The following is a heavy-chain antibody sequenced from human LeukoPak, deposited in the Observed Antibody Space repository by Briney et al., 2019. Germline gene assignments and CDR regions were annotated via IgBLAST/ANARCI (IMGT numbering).Heavy chain of an antibody. CDR1: GGSISSSSYY. CDR2: IYYSGST. Sequence: KPSETLSLTCTVSGGSISSSSYYGGWIRQPPGKGLEWIGSIYYSGSTYYNPSLKSRVTISVDTSKNQFSLKLSSVTAADTAVYYCARLEYYDFWSGYCDYWGRGTLVTVSS. D-gene: IGHD3-3*01. J-gene: IGHJ4*02. V-gene: IGHV4-39*01. CDR3: ARLEYYDFWSGYCDY.